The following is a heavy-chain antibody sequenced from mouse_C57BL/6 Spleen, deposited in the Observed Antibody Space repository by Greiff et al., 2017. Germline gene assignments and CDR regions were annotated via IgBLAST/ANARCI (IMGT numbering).Heavy chain of an antibody. V-gene: IGHV1-69*01. CDR3: ARSGDHYYGSNYYFDY. CDR1: GYTFTSYW. J-gene: IGHJ2*01. CDR2: IDPSDSYT. Sequence: QVQLQQPGAELVMPGASVKLSCKASGYTFTSYWMHWVKQRPGQGLEWIGEIDPSDSYTNYNQKFKGKSTLTVDKSSSTAYMQLSSLTSEDSAVYYCARSGDHYYGSNYYFDYWGQGTTLTVSS. D-gene: IGHD1-1*01.